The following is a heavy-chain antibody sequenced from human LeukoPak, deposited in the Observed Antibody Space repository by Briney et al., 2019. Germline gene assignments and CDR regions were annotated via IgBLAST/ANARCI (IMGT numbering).Heavy chain of an antibody. V-gene: IGHV4-61*02. Sequence: PSQTLSLTCTVSGGSISSGSYYWSWIRQPAGKGLEWIGRIYTSGSTNYNPSLKSRVTISVDTSKNQFSLKLSSVTAADTAVYYCARCGWLYTTEDYYFDYWGQGTLVTVSS. J-gene: IGHJ4*02. CDR1: GGSISSGSYY. D-gene: IGHD5-12*01. CDR3: ARCGWLYTTEDYYFDY. CDR2: IYTSGST.